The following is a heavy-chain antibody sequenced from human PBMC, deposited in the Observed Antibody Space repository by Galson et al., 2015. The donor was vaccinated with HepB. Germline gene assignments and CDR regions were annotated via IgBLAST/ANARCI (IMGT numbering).Heavy chain of an antibody. D-gene: IGHD3-3*01. CDR2: ISWNSGSI. V-gene: IGHV3-9*01. J-gene: IGHJ3*02. CDR1: GFTFDDYV. Sequence: SLRLSCAASGFTFDDYVMHRVRQVPGKGLEWISGISWNSGSIGYADSVKGRFTISRDNAKNSLYLHMNSLRPEDTALYYCAKAFTVFVSAFDIWGQGTMVTVSS. CDR3: AKAFTVFVSAFDI.